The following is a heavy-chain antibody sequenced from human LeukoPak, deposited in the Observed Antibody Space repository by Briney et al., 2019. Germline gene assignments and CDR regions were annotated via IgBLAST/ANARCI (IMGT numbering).Heavy chain of an antibody. V-gene: IGHV3-23*01. D-gene: IGHD3-22*01. Sequence: PGGSLRLSCAASGFTLSRYGMSWVRQAPGKGLEWVSAISGSSGSTYYADSVKGRFTISRDNSKNPLYLQMNSLRAEDTAVYYCARVAMIVAKPYDNWGQGTLVTVSS. J-gene: IGHJ4*02. CDR1: GFTLSRYG. CDR2: ISGSSGST. CDR3: ARVAMIVAKPYDN.